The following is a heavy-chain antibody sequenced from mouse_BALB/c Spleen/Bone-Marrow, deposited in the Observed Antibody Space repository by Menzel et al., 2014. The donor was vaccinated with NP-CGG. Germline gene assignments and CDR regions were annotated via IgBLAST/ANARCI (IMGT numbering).Heavy chain of an antibody. J-gene: IGHJ3*01. V-gene: IGHV1-20*02. CDR2: INPYNGDT. CDR1: GYSFTGYF. Sequence: EVQLQQSGPELVKPGASVKISCKASGYSFTGYFVNWVMQSHGKSLEWIGRINPYNGDTFYNQKFKGKATLTVDKSSSTAHMELRSLASEDSAVYYCARGYYDSSSWFAYWGQGTLVTVSA. CDR3: ARGYYDSSSWFAY. D-gene: IGHD1-1*01.